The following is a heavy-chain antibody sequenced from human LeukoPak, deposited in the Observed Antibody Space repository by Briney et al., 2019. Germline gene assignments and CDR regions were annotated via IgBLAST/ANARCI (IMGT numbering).Heavy chain of an antibody. CDR2: IKQDGSEK. CDR1: GFTLSSYW. V-gene: IGHV3-7*01. J-gene: IGHJ4*02. CDR3: ARTGFDY. Sequence: GGSLRLSCAASGFTLSSYWMSWVRQAPGKGLEWVANIKQDGSEKYYVDSVKGRFTISRDNAKNSLYLQMNSLRAEDTAVYCCARTGFDYWGQGTLVTVSS.